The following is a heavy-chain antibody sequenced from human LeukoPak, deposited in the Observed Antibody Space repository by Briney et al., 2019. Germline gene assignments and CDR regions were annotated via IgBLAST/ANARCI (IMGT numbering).Heavy chain of an antibody. D-gene: IGHD3-22*01. Sequence: SSETLSLTCAVYGGPFSGYYWSWIRQPPGKGLEWIGEINHSGSANYNPSLKSRVTISVDMSKNQFSLKLSCVTAADTAVYYCARARGDYYDSSGYYSAFDYWGQGTLVTVSS. J-gene: IGHJ4*02. V-gene: IGHV4-34*01. CDR3: ARARGDYYDSSGYYSAFDY. CDR2: INHSGSA. CDR1: GGPFSGYY.